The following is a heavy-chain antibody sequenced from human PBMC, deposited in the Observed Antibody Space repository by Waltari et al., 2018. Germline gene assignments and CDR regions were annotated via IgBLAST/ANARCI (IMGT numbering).Heavy chain of an antibody. D-gene: IGHD3-16*01. V-gene: IGHV1-18*01. CDR3: ARWGSYGWDQQFHSYYGMDV. Sequence: QVQLVQSGAEVKKPGASVKVSCKASGYTFTTYGIIWVRQAPGQGLEWLGWITTYNGDTNSAQKLQGRVTMTADTSTTTTYMELRSLRSDDTAVYYCARWGSYGWDQQFHSYYGMDVWGQGTTVTVSS. J-gene: IGHJ6*02. CDR1: GYTFTTYG. CDR2: ITTYNGDT.